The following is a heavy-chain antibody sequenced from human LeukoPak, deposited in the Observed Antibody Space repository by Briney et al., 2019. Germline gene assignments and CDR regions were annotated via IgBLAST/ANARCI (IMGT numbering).Heavy chain of an antibody. Sequence: GRSLRLSCAASGFTFSSYGMHWVRQAPGKGLEWVAVISYDGSNKYYADSVKGRFTISRDNSKNTLYLQMNSLRAEDTAVYYCAKRVEGYYGSGSCWGDYYYGMDVWGQGTTVTVSS. CDR3: AKRVEGYYGSGSCWGDYYYGMDV. J-gene: IGHJ6*02. V-gene: IGHV3-30*18. CDR2: ISYDGSNK. CDR1: GFTFSSYG. D-gene: IGHD3-10*01.